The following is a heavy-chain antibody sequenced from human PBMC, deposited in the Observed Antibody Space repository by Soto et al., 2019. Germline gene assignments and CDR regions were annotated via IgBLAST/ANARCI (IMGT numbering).Heavy chain of an antibody. D-gene: IGHD3-10*01. CDR3: TTVRGMTNYFDF. J-gene: IGHJ4*02. CDR2: IKGEADGGAT. CDR1: GLTFNNAW. V-gene: IGHV3-15*01. Sequence: GGSLRLSCAASGLTFNNAWMAWVRQAPGKGLEWVGQIKGEADGGATDYAAAVRGRFTISKDNLESTVFLQLNSLKSEDTAFYYCTTVRGMTNYFDFWGQGALVTVSS.